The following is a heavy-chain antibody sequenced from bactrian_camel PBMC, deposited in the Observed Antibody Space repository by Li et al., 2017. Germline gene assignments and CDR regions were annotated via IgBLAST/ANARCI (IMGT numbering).Heavy chain of an antibody. CDR1: EYTYSADC. CDR3: AARGPYCYTKLSVRDFTY. Sequence: HVQLVESGGGSVQAGGSMRLSCAAGEYTYSADCVAWFRQAPGKEREGVARIATGSGNTYYADSVKGRFTISQDNAKNTVYLQMNSLKPEDTAMYYCAARGPYCYTKLSVRDFTYWGQGTQVTVS. J-gene: IGHJ6*01. V-gene: IGHV3S1*01. D-gene: IGHD2*01. CDR2: IATGSGNT.